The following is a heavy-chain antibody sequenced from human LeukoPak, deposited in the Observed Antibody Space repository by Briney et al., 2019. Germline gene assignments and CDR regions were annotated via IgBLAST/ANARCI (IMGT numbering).Heavy chain of an antibody. CDR3: ARGGVSRIAVAGTYAFDI. CDR2: ISSGGST. D-gene: IGHD6-19*01. Sequence: GGSLRLSCAASGFTFRNYAMSWVRQAPGKGLEWVLSISSGGSTYYADSVKGRFTISRDNSKNTLYLQMNSLRPEDTAVYYCARGGVSRIAVAGTYAFDIWGQGTMVTVSS. J-gene: IGHJ3*02. V-gene: IGHV3-23*01. CDR1: GFTFRNYA.